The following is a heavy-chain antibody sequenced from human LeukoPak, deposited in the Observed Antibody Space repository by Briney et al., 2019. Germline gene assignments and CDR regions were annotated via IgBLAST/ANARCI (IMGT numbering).Heavy chain of an antibody. J-gene: IGHJ4*02. CDR3: ARGAAGVVAATRHFDY. Sequence: PGGSLRLSCAASGFTFDDYAMHWVRQAPGKGLEWVSGISWNSGNVGYADSVKGRFTISRDNAKNSLYLQMNSLRAEDTAVYYCARGAAGVVAATRHFDYWGQGTLVTVSS. CDR2: ISWNSGNV. D-gene: IGHD2-15*01. V-gene: IGHV3-9*01. CDR1: GFTFDDYA.